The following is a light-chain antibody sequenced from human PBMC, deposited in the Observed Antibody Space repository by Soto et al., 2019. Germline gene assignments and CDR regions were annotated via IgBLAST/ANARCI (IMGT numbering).Light chain of an antibody. CDR2: SAS. J-gene: IGKJ1*01. CDR1: RNIDSW. CDR3: QEFHSSSRT. V-gene: IGKV1-5*03. Sequence: DIRMTQSPSTLSASLGDRVTISCRASRNIDSWLAWYQQRPGGIPQLLIYSASNLQNGVPSRFSGSGSGTDFTLTINGLQPDDFATYCCQEFHSSSRTFGQGTRVDMK.